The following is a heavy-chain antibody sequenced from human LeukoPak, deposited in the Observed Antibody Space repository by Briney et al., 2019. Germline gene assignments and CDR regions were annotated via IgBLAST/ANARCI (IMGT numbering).Heavy chain of an antibody. CDR2: ISSSSSTI. CDR3: ARDRGSSWQLNWFDP. J-gene: IGHJ5*02. CDR1: EFTFSRYA. D-gene: IGHD6-13*01. Sequence: GGSLRLSCAAPEFTFSRYAMTWVRQAPGKGLEWVSYISSSSSTIYYADSVKGRFTISRDNAKNSLDLQMNSLRDEDTAVYYCARDRGSSWQLNWFDPWGQGTLVTVSS. V-gene: IGHV3-48*02.